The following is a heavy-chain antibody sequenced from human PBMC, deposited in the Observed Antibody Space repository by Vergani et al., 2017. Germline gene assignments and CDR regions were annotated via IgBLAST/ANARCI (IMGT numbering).Heavy chain of an antibody. Sequence: QVQLVQSGAEVKKPGASVKVSCKASGYTFTSYGISWVRQAPGQGLEWMGWISAYNGNTNYAQKLQGRVTMTTDRSTSTAYMELRSLRSDDTAVYYCARARDYDSSGYYMYYFDYWGQGTLVTVSS. D-gene: IGHD3-22*01. J-gene: IGHJ4*02. V-gene: IGHV1-18*01. CDR1: GYTFTSYG. CDR2: ISAYNGNT. CDR3: ARARDYDSSGYYMYYFDY.